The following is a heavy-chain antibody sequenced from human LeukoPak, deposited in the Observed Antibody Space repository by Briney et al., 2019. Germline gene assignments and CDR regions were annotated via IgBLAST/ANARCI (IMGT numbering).Heavy chain of an antibody. Sequence: GGSLRLSCAASGFTFSSDDMHWFRQPPGKGLEWVAFIRYDGSNKHYADSVKGRFTISRDNSKNTLYLQMNSLRAEDTAVYLCANLGMGIDYWGQGTLVTVST. CDR1: GFTFSSDD. D-gene: IGHD7-27*01. V-gene: IGHV3-30*02. CDR3: ANLGMGIDY. J-gene: IGHJ4*02. CDR2: IRYDGSNK.